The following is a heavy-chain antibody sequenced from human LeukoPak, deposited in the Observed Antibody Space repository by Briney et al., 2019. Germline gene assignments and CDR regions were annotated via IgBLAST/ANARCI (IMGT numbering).Heavy chain of an antibody. CDR3: AKDRLYCSGGSCYSFDY. J-gene: IGHJ4*02. CDR2: ISGSGGST. Sequence: GGSLRLSCAASGFTLSSYAMSWVRQAPGKGLEWVSAISGSGGSTYYADSVKGRFTISRDNSKNTLYLQMNSLRAEDTAVYYCAKDRLYCSGGSCYSFDYWGQGTLVTVSS. V-gene: IGHV3-23*01. D-gene: IGHD2-15*01. CDR1: GFTLSSYA.